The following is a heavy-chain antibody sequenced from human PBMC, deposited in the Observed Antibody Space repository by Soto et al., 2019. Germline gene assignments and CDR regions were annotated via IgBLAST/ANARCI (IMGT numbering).Heavy chain of an antibody. CDR1: GYTFTGYY. D-gene: IGHD3-10*01. CDR2: INPNSGGT. J-gene: IGHJ4*02. Sequence: GPPVKVSCKASGYTFTGYYMHWVRQAPGQGLEWMGWINPNSGGTNYAQKFQGRVTMTRDTSISTAYMELSRLRSDDTAVYYCARDQAITMVRGVPGYWGQGTLVTVSS. V-gene: IGHV1-2*02. CDR3: ARDQAITMVRGVPGY.